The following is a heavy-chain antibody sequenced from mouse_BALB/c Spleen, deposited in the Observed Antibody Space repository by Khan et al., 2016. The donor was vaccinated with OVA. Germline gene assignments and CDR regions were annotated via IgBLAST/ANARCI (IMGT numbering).Heavy chain of an antibody. CDR3: ARGGGGSRFAY. CDR2: INTYYGDV. Sequence: VQLKQSGAELVRPGVSVKISCKGSGYTFTDFTMHWVKQSHAKSLEWIGVINTYYGDVTYNQKFKGKATMTVDKSSSTVYMELARLTSEDSAIDYWARGGGGSRFAYWGQGTLVTVSA. V-gene: IGHV1S137*01. CDR1: GYTFTDFT. J-gene: IGHJ3*01.